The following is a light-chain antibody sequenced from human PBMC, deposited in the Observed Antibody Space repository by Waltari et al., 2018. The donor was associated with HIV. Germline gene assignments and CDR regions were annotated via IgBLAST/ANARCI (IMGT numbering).Light chain of an antibody. Sequence: EIVLTQSPGTLSLSPGERATLSCSASQTVSSSYLAWYRQKPGQTPRLLIYAAYSRATGVPDRVSGGGSGTDFTLTISSLEPEDFAVYYCQHYGDSLTFGQGTKVEIK. J-gene: IGKJ2*01. CDR2: AAY. V-gene: IGKV3-20*01. CDR1: QTVSSSY. CDR3: QHYGDSLT.